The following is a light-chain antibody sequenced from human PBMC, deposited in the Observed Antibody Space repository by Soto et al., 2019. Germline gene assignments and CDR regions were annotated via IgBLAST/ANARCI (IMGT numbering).Light chain of an antibody. CDR2: GAS. V-gene: IGKV3-15*01. J-gene: IGKJ4*01. CDR3: QHYNNLWG. Sequence: EIVMTQSPATLSVSPGERVTLSCRASQSVRSNLAWYQQKPGQVPRVLIYGASTRAIGIPDRFSGSGSGTDFTITISSLQSEDFAVYYCQHYNNLWGFGGGTKVEIK. CDR1: QSVRSN.